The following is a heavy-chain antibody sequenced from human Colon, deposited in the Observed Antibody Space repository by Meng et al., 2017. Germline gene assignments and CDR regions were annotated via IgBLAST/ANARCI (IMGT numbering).Heavy chain of an antibody. CDR2: LFYSGNT. V-gene: IGHV4-31*03. CDR1: GVSTETAPYY. D-gene: IGHD3-22*01. Sequence: LQRSGPALFKLPHTPSLTCSVSGVSTETAPYYWGWIRQHPGKGLEWIGNLFYSGNTYYNPSLESRVTISVDKSKNQFSLNLSSVTAADTAVYYCASSDYYRSDYWGQGTLVTVSS. CDR3: ASSDYYRSDY. J-gene: IGHJ4*02.